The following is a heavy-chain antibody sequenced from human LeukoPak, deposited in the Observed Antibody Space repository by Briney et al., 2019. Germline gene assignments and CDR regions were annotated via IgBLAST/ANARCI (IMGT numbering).Heavy chain of an antibody. V-gene: IGHV3-7*01. CDR2: IKQDGSEK. Sequence: GGSLRLSCAASGFTFSNFWMSWVRQAPGKGVEWVANIKQDGSEKDYVESVKGRFTISRDNAKNSLYLQVNSLRAEDTAVYYCARDRAAIRYWGQGTLVTVSS. J-gene: IGHJ4*02. CDR1: GFTFSNFW. D-gene: IGHD2-2*02. CDR3: ARDRAAIRY.